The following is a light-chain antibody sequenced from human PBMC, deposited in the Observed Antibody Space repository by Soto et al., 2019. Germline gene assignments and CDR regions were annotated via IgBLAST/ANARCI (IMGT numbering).Light chain of an antibody. CDR1: QSFADY. CDR3: QQSYMSSWT. V-gene: IGKV1-39*01. CDR2: AAF. Sequence: DVQMTQAPSSLSATVGDRVTLTCRASQSFADYLNWYQQKPGGAPHLLNYAAFILQSAVPSRFSGSGSVTDFHLPISSLQSQEVATYYCQQSYMSSWTVGPGNKVDNK. J-gene: IGKJ1*01.